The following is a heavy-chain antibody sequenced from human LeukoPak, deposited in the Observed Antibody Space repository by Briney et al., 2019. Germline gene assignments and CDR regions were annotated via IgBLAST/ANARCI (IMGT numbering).Heavy chain of an antibody. Sequence: GGSLRLSCAASGFTFSSYWMHWVRQAPGKGLVWVSRINSDGSSTSYADSVKGRFTISRDNAKNTLYLQMNSLRAEDTAVYYCARNGVAPPGFYYMDVWGKGTTVTVSS. CDR1: GFTFSSYW. D-gene: IGHD5-12*01. J-gene: IGHJ6*03. CDR3: ARNGVAPPGFYYMDV. V-gene: IGHV3-74*01. CDR2: INSDGSST.